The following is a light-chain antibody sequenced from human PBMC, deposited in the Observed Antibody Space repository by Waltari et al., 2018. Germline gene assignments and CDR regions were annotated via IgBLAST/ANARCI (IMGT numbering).Light chain of an antibody. CDR1: QSIGRS. V-gene: IGKV3-20*01. J-gene: IGKJ1*01. Sequence: EIMLTQSPGTLSLSPGERATLSCRTSQSIGRSLAWYQQKPGPAPRLLIYGASSRATDIPDRFSGSGSGTDFSLTINRLEPEDSALYYCQHYVRLPVTFGQGTKVEIK. CDR2: GAS. CDR3: QHYVRLPVT.